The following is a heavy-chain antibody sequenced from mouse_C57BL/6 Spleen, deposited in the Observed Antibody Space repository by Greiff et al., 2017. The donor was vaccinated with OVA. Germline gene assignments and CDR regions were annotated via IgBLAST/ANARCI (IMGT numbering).Heavy chain of an antibody. Sequence: DVQLVESGGGLVKPGGSLKLSCAASGFTFSSYAMSWVRQTPEKRLEWVATISDGGSYTYYPDNVKGRFTISRDNAKNNLYLQMSHLKSEDTAMYYCARDPLYSNYAMDYWGQGTSVTVSS. CDR1: GFTFSSYA. D-gene: IGHD2-5*01. CDR3: ARDPLYSNYAMDY. J-gene: IGHJ4*01. CDR2: ISDGGSYT. V-gene: IGHV5-4*01.